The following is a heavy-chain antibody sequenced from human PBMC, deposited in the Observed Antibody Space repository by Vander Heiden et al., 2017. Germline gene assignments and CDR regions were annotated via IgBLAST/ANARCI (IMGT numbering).Heavy chain of an antibody. CDR1: GFTFRSYA. CDR3: AKEIQLWSKYYYYYGMDV. V-gene: IGHV3-23*01. D-gene: IGHD5-18*01. CDR2: ISGSGGST. J-gene: IGHJ6*02. Sequence: EVQLLESGGGLLQPGGSLRLSCAASGFTFRSYAVSWARRAPGKGLEWVSAISGSGGSTYYADSVKGRFTISRDNSKNTLYLQMNSLRAEDTAVYYCAKEIQLWSKYYYYYGMDVWGQGTTVTVAS.